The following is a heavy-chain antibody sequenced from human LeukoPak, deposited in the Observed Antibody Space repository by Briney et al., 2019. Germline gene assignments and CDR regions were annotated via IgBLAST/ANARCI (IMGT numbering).Heavy chain of an antibody. CDR2: IIPILGIA. CDR3: AGVKRFGVVIILDPYYYYGMDV. D-gene: IGHD3-3*01. Sequence: SVKVSCKASGGTFSSYAISWVRQAPGQGLEWMGRIIPILGIANYAQKFQGRVTITADKSTSTAYMELSSLRSEDTAVYYCAGVKRFGVVIILDPYYYYGMDVWGQGTTVTVSS. J-gene: IGHJ6*02. V-gene: IGHV1-69*04. CDR1: GGTFSSYA.